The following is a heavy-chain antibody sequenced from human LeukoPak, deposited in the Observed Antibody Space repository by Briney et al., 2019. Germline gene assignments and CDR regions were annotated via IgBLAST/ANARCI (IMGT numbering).Heavy chain of an antibody. V-gene: IGHV4-31*03. CDR1: GGSISSGGYY. CDR3: ARVSQGSLDY. J-gene: IGHJ4*02. CDR2: IYYSGST. Sequence: SETLSLTCTVSGGSISSGGYYWSWIRQHPGKGLEWIGYIYYSGSTYYNPSLKSRVTISVDTSKNQFSLKLSSVSAADTAVYYCARVSQGSLDYWGQGTLVTVSS.